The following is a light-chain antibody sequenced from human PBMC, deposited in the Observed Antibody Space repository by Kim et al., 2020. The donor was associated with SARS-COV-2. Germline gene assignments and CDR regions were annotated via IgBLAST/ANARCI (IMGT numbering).Light chain of an antibody. CDR1: SSNGGAGYD. CDR3: QSYDPSLSNPYV. Sequence: VSISCTGSSSNGGAGYDVPWYQHLPGEAPKLLIAGNTHRPSGIPDRFSASKSGSSASLAIDGLQVEDEADYFCQSYDPSLSNPYVFGTGTKVTVL. CDR2: GNT. J-gene: IGLJ1*01. V-gene: IGLV1-40*01.